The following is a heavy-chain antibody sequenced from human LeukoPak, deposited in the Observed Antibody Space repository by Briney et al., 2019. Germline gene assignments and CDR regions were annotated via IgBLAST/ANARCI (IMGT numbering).Heavy chain of an antibody. V-gene: IGHV1-2*02. CDR1: GYTFTVYY. J-gene: IGHJ4*02. D-gene: IGHD2-21*02. CDR3: ARARTYCGGDCSYFDF. CDR2: INPHSDGT. Sequence: ASVKVSYKASGYTFTVYYMHWVRQAPGQGLEWMGWINPHSDGTNYAQKFQGRVTMTRDSSISTAYMELSSLRSDDTARYYCARARTYCGGDCSYFDFWGQGTLVTVSS.